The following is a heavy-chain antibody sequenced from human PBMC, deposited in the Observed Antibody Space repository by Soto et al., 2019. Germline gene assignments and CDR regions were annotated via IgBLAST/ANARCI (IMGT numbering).Heavy chain of an antibody. J-gene: IGHJ4*02. Sequence: EVQLVESGGGLVQPGRSLRLSCAASGFTFNSYAMTWVRQAPGKGLEWVSGISAGGGSTYFADSVKGRFTISRDLSKNTLYLQMDSLRAEDTAAYYCARVQSAYFFDYWGQGTLVTVSS. CDR3: ARVQSAYFFDY. CDR2: ISAGGGST. V-gene: IGHV3-23*04. D-gene: IGHD3-3*01. CDR1: GFTFNSYA.